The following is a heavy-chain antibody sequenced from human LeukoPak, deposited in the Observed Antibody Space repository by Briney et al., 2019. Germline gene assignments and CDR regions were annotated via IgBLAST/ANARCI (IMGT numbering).Heavy chain of an antibody. V-gene: IGHV4-59*01. Sequence: PSETLSLTCTVSGGSISSYYWSWIRQPPGKGLEWIGYIYYSGSTNYNPSLESRVTISVDTSKNQFSLKLSSVTAADTAVYYCARDPGAYCSSTSCYEIWFDPWGQGTLVTVSS. J-gene: IGHJ5*02. D-gene: IGHD2-2*01. CDR2: IYYSGST. CDR3: ARDPGAYCSSTSCYEIWFDP. CDR1: GGSISSYY.